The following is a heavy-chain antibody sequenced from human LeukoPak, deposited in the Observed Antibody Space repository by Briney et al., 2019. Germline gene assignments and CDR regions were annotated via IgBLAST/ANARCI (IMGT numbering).Heavy chain of an antibody. CDR3: ASNSGSYAHDAFDI. CDR1: GDNFASYR. D-gene: IGHD1-26*01. J-gene: IGHJ3*02. V-gene: IGHV5-51*01. Sequence: GESLKISCKVSGDNFASYRIGWVRQMPGKGLEWMGFIYPGDSETKNSPSFQGQVTMSADKSISTAYLQWSSLKASDTAMYYCASNSGSYAHDAFDIWGQGTMVTVSS. CDR2: IYPGDSET.